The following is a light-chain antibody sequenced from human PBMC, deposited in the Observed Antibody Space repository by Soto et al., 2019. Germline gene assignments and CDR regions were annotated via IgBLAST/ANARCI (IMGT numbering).Light chain of an antibody. J-gene: IGKJ1*01. V-gene: IGKV3D-15*01. CDR2: GAS. CDR3: QQYNDWPPRT. CDR1: QSVSTN. Sequence: EVVLTQSPATLSLSPGERASLSCRASQSVSTNLAWYQQKPGQAPSLLIYGASTRATGIPARFSGSGSATEFTLTISSLQSEDFAVYYCQQYNDWPPRTFGQGTKVEIK.